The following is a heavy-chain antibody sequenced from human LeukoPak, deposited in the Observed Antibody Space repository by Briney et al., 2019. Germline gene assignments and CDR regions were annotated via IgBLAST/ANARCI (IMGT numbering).Heavy chain of an antibody. CDR1: GFSFSNYE. Sequence: GGSLRLSCAASGFSFSNYEMNWVRQAPGKGLEWVSYIDRSGSTIHYEDSVKGRFTISRDNAKNSHYLQMNSLRAEDTAVYYCARKGWYSDLWGRGTLVSVSS. J-gene: IGHJ2*01. V-gene: IGHV3-48*03. CDR2: IDRSGSTI. CDR3: ARKGWYSDL.